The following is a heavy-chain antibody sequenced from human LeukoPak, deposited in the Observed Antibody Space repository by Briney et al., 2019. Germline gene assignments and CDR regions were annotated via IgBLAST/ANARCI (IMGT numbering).Heavy chain of an antibody. CDR1: GYTFTGYY. CDR2: INPNSGGT. J-gene: IGHJ6*02. Sequence: GASVKVSCKASGYTFTGYYMHWVRQAPGQGLEWMGGINPNSGGTNYAQKFQGWVTMTRDTSTSTAYMELSRLRSDDTAVYYCARDYPHEAVAGYYYYYGMDVWGQGTTVTVSS. CDR3: ARDYPHEAVAGYYYYYGMDV. V-gene: IGHV1-2*04. D-gene: IGHD6-19*01.